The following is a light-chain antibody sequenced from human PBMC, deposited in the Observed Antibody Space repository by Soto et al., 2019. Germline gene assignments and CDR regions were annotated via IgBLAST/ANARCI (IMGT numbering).Light chain of an antibody. CDR1: QSVSSSY. CDR2: GAS. V-gene: IGKV3-20*01. CDR3: QQYGSSPPGDT. J-gene: IGKJ2*01. Sequence: EIVLTQSPGTLSLSPGERATLSCRASQSVSSSYLAWYQQKPGQAPRLLIYGASSRATGIPDRFSGNGSGTDFTLTISRLEPEDFAVYYCQQYGSSPPGDTFGQGTKLEIK.